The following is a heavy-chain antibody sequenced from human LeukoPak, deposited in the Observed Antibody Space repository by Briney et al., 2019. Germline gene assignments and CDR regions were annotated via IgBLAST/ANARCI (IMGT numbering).Heavy chain of an antibody. J-gene: IGHJ4*02. V-gene: IGHV3-23*01. D-gene: IGHD1-26*01. CDR1: GFTFSNYA. CDR3: AKSLVGQQLYVFDY. CDR2: ISGSGGST. Sequence: PGGSLRLSCAASGFTFSNYAMTWVRQAPGKGLEWVSGISGSGGSTYYADSVKGRFTISRDNSKNTLYLQMNSLRAEDTAVYYCAKSLVGQQLYVFDYWGQGALVTVSS.